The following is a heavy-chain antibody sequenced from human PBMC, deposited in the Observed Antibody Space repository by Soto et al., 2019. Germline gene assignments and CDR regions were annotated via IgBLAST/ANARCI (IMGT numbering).Heavy chain of an antibody. CDR3: DF. J-gene: IGHJ4*02. Sequence: QVQLVESGGGVVQPGRSLRLSCAASGFSFSTYAMQWVRQAPGKGLEWVAVVSYDGGTRFYADSVKGRFTISRDNSKNTLYLDNCAREEYKYDLGALDFWGRGALVTVSS. V-gene: IGHV3-30-3*01. CDR1: GFSFSTYA. D-gene: IGHD2-21*01. CDR2: VSYDGGTR.